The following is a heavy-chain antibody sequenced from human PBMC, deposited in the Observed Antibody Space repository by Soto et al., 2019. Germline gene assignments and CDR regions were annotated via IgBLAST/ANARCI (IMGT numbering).Heavy chain of an antibody. CDR2: INAGNGNT. CDR3: ARGGSHNWNYYFDY. J-gene: IGHJ4*02. Sequence: GASVKVSCKASGYTFTSYAMHWVRQAPGQRLEWMGWINAGNGNTKYSQKFQGRVTITRDTSASTAYMELSSLRSEDTAVYYCARGGSHNWNYYFDYWGQGTLVTVS. D-gene: IGHD1-7*01. CDR1: GYTFTSYA. V-gene: IGHV1-3*01.